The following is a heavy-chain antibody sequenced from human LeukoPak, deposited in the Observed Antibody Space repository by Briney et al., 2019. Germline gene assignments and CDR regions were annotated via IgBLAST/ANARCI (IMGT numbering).Heavy chain of an antibody. J-gene: IGHJ4*02. CDR2: INPSGGST. D-gene: IGHD3-9*01. Sequence: GASVKVSCKASGYTFTSYAMNWVRQAPGQGLEWMAIINPSGGSTSYARKFQGRLTMTRDMSTSTVYMALSSLRSEDTAVYYCARDRRGAATGSYVFDYWGQGTLVTVSS. CDR3: ARDRRGAATGSYVFDY. CDR1: GYTFTSYA. V-gene: IGHV1-46*01.